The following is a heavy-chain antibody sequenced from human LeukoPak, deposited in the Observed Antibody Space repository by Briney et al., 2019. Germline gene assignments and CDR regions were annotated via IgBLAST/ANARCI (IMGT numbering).Heavy chain of an antibody. V-gene: IGHV1-8*01. CDR3: ARIPQRVPHNWFDP. Sequence: ASVKVSCKASGYTFTSYDINWVRQATGQGLEWMGWMNPNSGNTGYAQKLQSRVTMTTDTSTSTAYMELTSLISDDTAVYYCARIPQRVPHNWFDPWGQGTLVTVSS. D-gene: IGHD2-2*01. CDR1: GYTFTSYD. J-gene: IGHJ5*02. CDR2: MNPNSGNT.